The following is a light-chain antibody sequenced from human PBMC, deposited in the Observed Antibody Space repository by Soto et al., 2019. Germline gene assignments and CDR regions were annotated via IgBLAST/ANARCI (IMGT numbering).Light chain of an antibody. CDR2: VVS. CDR3: NSYTSTSPPYV. Sequence: QSVLTQPASVSGSAGQSISISCNGNSSDVGRYNFVSWYQQRPGQAPKLLIFVVSHRPSGISDRFSGSKSGYTASLTISGLHADDEADYYCNSYTSTSPPYVFGPGTKVT. J-gene: IGLJ1*01. V-gene: IGLV2-14*01. CDR1: SSDVGRYNF.